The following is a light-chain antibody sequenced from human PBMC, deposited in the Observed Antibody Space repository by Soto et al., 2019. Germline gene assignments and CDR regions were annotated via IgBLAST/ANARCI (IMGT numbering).Light chain of an antibody. Sequence: QSALTQPASVSGSPGQSITISCTGTSSDVGGYNYVSWYQQHPGKAPKLMIYDVSNRPSGVSNRFSGSKSGNTVSLTISGLQAEDEADYYGSSYTSSSTLLYVFGTGTKLTVL. CDR3: SSYTSSSTLLYV. CDR1: SSDVGGYNY. CDR2: DVS. J-gene: IGLJ1*01. V-gene: IGLV2-14*01.